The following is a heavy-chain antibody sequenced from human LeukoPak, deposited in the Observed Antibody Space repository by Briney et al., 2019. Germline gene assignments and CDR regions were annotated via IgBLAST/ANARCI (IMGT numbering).Heavy chain of an antibody. CDR3: ARDGGYDILTGYYGGSWFYP. CDR2: ISAYNGNT. Sequence: ASVKVSCKASGYTFTSYGISWVRQAPGQGLEWMGWISAYNGNTNYAQKLQGRVTMTTDTSTSTAYMELRSLRSDDTAVYYCARDGGYDILTGYYGGSWFYPWGQGTLVTVSS. D-gene: IGHD3-9*01. V-gene: IGHV1-18*01. CDR1: GYTFTSYG. J-gene: IGHJ5*02.